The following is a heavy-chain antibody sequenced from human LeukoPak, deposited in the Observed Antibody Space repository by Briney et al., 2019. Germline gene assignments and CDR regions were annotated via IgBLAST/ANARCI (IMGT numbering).Heavy chain of an antibody. CDR3: ARDPDIYDFWSGYYEPGGYFDY. D-gene: IGHD3-3*01. CDR2: ISAYNGNT. V-gene: IGHV1-18*01. J-gene: IGHJ4*02. CDR1: GYTFTSYG. Sequence: GASVKVSCKASGYTFTSYGISWVRQAPGQGLEWMGWISAYNGNTNYAQKLQGRVTMTTDTSTSTAYMELRSLRSDDTAVYYCARDPDIYDFWSGYYEPGGYFDYWGQGTLVTVSS.